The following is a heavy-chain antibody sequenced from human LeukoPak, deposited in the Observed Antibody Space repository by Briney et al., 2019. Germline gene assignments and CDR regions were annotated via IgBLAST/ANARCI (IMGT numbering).Heavy chain of an antibody. CDR3: ARGREGYYYDSSGYYRDMDY. D-gene: IGHD3-22*01. Sequence: PGGSLRLSCAASGFTFSSYWMSWVRQAPGKGLEWVANIKQDGSEKYYVDSVKGRFTISRDNAKNSLYLQMNSLRAEDTAVYYCARGREGYYYDSSGYYRDMDYWGQGTLVTVSS. V-gene: IGHV3-7*01. J-gene: IGHJ4*02. CDR2: IKQDGSEK. CDR1: GFTFSSYW.